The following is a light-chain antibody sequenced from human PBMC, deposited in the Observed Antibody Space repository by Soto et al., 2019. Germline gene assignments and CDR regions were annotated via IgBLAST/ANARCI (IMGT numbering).Light chain of an antibody. CDR3: QSYDSSLSGYV. V-gene: IGLV1-40*01. CDR1: SSNIGAGYD. CDR2: ANS. J-gene: IGLJ1*01. Sequence: QSVLTQPPSVSGAPGQRVTISCTGSSSNIGAGYDVHWYQQLPGTAPKLLIYANSNRPSGVPGRFSGSKSGTSASLAITGLQAEDEADYYCQSYDSSLSGYVFGTGTKGPS.